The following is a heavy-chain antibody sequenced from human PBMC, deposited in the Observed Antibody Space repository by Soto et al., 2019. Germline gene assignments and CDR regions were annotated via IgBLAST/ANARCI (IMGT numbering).Heavy chain of an antibody. J-gene: IGHJ4*02. Sequence: QVHLVQSGAEVKKPGASVKVSCKGSGYTFTSYGITWVRQAPGQGLEWMGWISAHNGNTDYAERLQGRVTVTRDTSTSTAYMELRSLRSDDTAVYYCARGRYGDYWGQGALVTVSS. D-gene: IGHD1-1*01. V-gene: IGHV1-18*01. CDR1: GYTFTSYG. CDR2: ISAHNGNT. CDR3: ARGRYGDY.